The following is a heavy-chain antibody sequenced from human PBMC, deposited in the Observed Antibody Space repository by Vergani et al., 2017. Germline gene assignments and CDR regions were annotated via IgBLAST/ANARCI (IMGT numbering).Heavy chain of an antibody. CDR2: IIPIFGTP. CDR3: ARIIVVVPAHHPRSPYYYYMDV. D-gene: IGHD2-2*01. CDR1: GGTFGSHT. J-gene: IGHJ6*03. Sequence: QVQLVQSGAEVKKPGSSVTVSCRASGGTFGSHTISWVRQAPGQGLEWMGRIIPIFGTPNYAQKFQGRVTITADESTSTAYMELSSLRFEDTAVYYCARIIVVVPAHHPRSPYYYYMDVWGKGTTVTVSS. V-gene: IGHV1-69*15.